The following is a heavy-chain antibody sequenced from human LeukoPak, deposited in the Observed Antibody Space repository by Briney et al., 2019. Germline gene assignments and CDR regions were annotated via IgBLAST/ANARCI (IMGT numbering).Heavy chain of an antibody. D-gene: IGHD1-1*01. CDR1: GYTLTELS. J-gene: IGHJ3*02. Sequence: ASVNVSCKVSGYTLTELSMHWVRQAPGKGLEWMGGFDPEDGETIYAQKFQGRVTMTTDTSTSTAYMELRSLRSDDTAVYYCARDHGVQFGAFDIWGQGTMVTVSS. CDR3: ARDHGVQFGAFDI. CDR2: FDPEDGET. V-gene: IGHV1-24*01.